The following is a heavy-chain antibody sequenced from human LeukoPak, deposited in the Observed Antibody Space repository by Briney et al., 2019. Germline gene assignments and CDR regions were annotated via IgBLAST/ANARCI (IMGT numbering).Heavy chain of an antibody. J-gene: IGHJ6*03. D-gene: IGHD1-14*01. CDR3: ARTQHHLHKDV. CDR1: GGSISSYY. V-gene: IGHV4-4*09. Sequence: SETLSLTCTVSGGSISSYYWSWIRQPPGKGLEWIGYIYTSGSTNYNPSLKSRVTISVDTSKNQFSLKLSSVTAADTAVYYCARTQHHLHKDVWGKRNQVNVS. CDR2: IYTSGST.